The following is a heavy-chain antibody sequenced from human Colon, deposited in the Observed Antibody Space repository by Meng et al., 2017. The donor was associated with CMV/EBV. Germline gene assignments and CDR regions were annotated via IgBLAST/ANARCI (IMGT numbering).Heavy chain of an antibody. V-gene: IGHV3-23*01. D-gene: IGHD3-22*01. J-gene: IGHJ5*02. CDR3: AARRDGSAYS. Sequence: LSCTASGFTLSSYAMSWVRGAPGKGLEWVSAINGSGLSNTFYADSVKGRFAISGDNSENTLYLQLNSLRVEDTALYYCAARRDGSAYSWGQGTLVTVSS. CDR2: INGSGLSNT. CDR1: GFTLSSYA.